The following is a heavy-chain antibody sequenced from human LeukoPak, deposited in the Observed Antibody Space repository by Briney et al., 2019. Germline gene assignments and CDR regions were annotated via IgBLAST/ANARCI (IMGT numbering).Heavy chain of an antibody. Sequence: PSETLSLTCTVSGGSISTSSYSWGWIRQPPGKGLGWIGSIYSGGSTYYNPSLKSRVTMSVDTSKNQFSLKLNSVTAADTAVYYCARHSGDYNWFDRWGQGTLVAVSS. D-gene: IGHD1-26*01. CDR3: ARHSGDYNWFDR. CDR1: GGSISTSSYS. CDR2: IYSGGST. J-gene: IGHJ5*02. V-gene: IGHV4-39*01.